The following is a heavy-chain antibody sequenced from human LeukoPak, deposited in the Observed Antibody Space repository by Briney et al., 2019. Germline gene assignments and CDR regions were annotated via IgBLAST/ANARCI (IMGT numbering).Heavy chain of an antibody. CDR2: INHSGST. J-gene: IGHJ4*02. Sequence: PSETLSLTCAVYGGSFSGYYWSWIRQPPGKGLEWIGEINHSGSTNYNPSLKSRVTISVDTSKNQFSLKLSSVTAADTAVYYCARDTTMVRGVKLDYWGQGTLVTLSS. CDR1: GGSFSGYY. V-gene: IGHV4-34*01. D-gene: IGHD3-10*01. CDR3: ARDTTMVRGVKLDY.